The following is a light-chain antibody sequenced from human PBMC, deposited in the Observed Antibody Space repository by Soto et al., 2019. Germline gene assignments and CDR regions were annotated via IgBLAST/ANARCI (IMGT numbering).Light chain of an antibody. CDR3: SSYTSGSTL. CDR1: SSDVGGYNY. CDR2: DVN. Sequence: QSALTQPASVSGSPGQSITISCTGTSSDVGGYNYVSWYQQHPGKAPKLMIYDVNNRPSGVSNRFSGSKSGNTASLTISGLQAEDEADYYCSSYTSGSTLFGGGTKLTVL. V-gene: IGLV2-14*01. J-gene: IGLJ2*01.